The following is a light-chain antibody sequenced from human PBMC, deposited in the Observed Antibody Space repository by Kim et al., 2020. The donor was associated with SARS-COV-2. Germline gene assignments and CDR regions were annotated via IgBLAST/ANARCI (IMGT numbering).Light chain of an antibody. Sequence: DIQMTQSPSILSAAVGDRVTITCRASQSIDSWLAWYQQRPGKAPKLLIYKASILESGVPSRFSGSGSGTDFTLTISSLQSDDFLTYYCQQYKNYPRTFGQGTKVEIK. CDR1: QSIDSW. CDR3: QQYKNYPRT. CDR2: KAS. V-gene: IGKV1-5*03. J-gene: IGKJ1*01.